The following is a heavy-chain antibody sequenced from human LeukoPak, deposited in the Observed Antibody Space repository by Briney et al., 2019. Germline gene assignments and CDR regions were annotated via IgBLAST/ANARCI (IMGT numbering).Heavy chain of an antibody. CDR3: ARARTVTTFWYYYYYMDV. CDR2: MNPNSGNT. Sequence: ASVKVSCKASGYTFTSYDINWVRQATGQGLEWMGWMNPNSGNTGYAQKFQGRVTITRSTSISTAYMELSSLRSEDTAVYYCARARTVTTFWYYYYYMDVWGKGTTVTVSS. CDR1: GYTFTSYD. D-gene: IGHD4-11*01. J-gene: IGHJ6*03. V-gene: IGHV1-8*03.